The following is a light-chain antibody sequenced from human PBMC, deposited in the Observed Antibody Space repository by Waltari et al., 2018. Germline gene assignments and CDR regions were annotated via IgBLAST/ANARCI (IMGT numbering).Light chain of an antibody. CDR3: ASWDDSLNGHWV. CDR1: ASNIGGNL. CDR2: RSD. J-gene: IGLJ3*02. Sequence: QPVLTQPPSVSGPPGQRVTISCSGSASNIGGNLVNWYQQFPVKAPKILIYRSDRRPLVLPDRSSGSKPGTSASLAISGLQSEDEADYFCASWDDSLNGHWVFGGGTKVTVL. V-gene: IGLV1-44*01.